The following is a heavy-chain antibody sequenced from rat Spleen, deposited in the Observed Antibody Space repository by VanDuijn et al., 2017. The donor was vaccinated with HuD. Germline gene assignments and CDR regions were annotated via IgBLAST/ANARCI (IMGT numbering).Heavy chain of an antibody. CDR1: GLSLTSNG. D-gene: IGHD1-4*01. CDR3: TRERVPGFAFYFDY. V-gene: IGHV2-6*01. CDR2: ISTGGNT. Sequence: QVQLKESGPGLVQPSQTLSLTCTVSGLSLTSNGVSWVRQPPGKGLEWIAAISTGGNTYYNSALKSRLSISRDTSTSQVFLKMNSLQTEDTAIYFCTRERVPGFAFYFDYWGQGVMVTVSS. J-gene: IGHJ2*01.